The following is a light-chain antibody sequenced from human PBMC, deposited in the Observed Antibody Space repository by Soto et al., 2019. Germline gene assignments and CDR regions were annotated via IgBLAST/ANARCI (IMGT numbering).Light chain of an antibody. CDR2: DAT. Sequence: DIQMTQSPTSLSASVGDRVTITCQASHDSGNYLSWYQQKLGNAPKLLIYDATNLETGVPPRFSGSGSGTEFSLTITSLQPEDFATYYCQHRSNWPLTFGGGTKVEIK. CDR3: QHRSNWPLT. J-gene: IGKJ4*01. CDR1: HDSGNY. V-gene: IGKV1-33*01.